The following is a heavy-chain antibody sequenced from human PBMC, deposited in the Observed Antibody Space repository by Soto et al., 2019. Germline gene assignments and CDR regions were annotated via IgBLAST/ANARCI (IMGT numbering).Heavy chain of an antibody. CDR2: INHSGGT. D-gene: IGHD5-12*01. CDR3: ARERRDGYETAFDY. J-gene: IGHJ4*02. V-gene: IGHV4-34*01. CDR1: GGSFSDYY. Sequence: QVQLQQWGAGLLKPSETLSLTCAVYGGSFSDYYWSWIRQPPGKGLEWIGEINHSGGTNYNPSLKSRVTISVDTSKNQFSLKLSSVTAADTAVYYCARERRDGYETAFDYWGQGTLVLVSS.